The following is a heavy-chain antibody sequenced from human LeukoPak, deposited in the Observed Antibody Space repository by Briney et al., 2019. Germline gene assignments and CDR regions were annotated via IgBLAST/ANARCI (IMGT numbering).Heavy chain of an antibody. Sequence: GGSLRLSCAASGFTFTKYWMHWVRQAPGKGLVWVSRVNSDGSRTTYADSVKGRFTISRDNANNTLYLQMNSLTAEDTAVYYCARYCSGGSCYSGFDYWGQGTLVTVSS. CDR3: ARYCSGGSCYSGFDY. V-gene: IGHV3-74*03. J-gene: IGHJ4*02. CDR1: GFTFTKYW. D-gene: IGHD2-15*01. CDR2: VNSDGSRT.